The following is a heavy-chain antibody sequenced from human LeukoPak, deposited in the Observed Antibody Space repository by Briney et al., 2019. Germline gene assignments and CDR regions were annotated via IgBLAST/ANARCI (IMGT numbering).Heavy chain of an antibody. CDR1: GFTFSSYA. Sequence: GGSLRLSCAASGFTFSSYAMSWVRQAPGKGLEWVSAISGSGGSTYYADSVKGRFTISRDNAKNSLYLQMNSLRAEDTALYYCARGFANEPFDYWGQGTLVTVSS. CDR3: ARGFANEPFDY. V-gene: IGHV3-23*01. D-gene: IGHD1-1*01. J-gene: IGHJ4*02. CDR2: ISGSGGST.